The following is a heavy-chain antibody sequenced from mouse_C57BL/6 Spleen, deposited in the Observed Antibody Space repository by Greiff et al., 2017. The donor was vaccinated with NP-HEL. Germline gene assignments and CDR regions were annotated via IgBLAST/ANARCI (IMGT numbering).Heavy chain of an antibody. V-gene: IGHV1-50*01. D-gene: IGHD1-3*01. Sequence: QVQLQQPGAELVKPGASVKLSCKASGYTFTSYWMQWVKQRPGQGLEWIGEIDPSDSYTNYNPKFKGKATLTVDTSSSTAYMQLSSLTSEDSAVYYCARSHLSSRYFDVWGTGTTVTVSS. CDR2: IDPSDSYT. J-gene: IGHJ1*03. CDR3: ARSHLSSRYFDV. CDR1: GYTFTSYW.